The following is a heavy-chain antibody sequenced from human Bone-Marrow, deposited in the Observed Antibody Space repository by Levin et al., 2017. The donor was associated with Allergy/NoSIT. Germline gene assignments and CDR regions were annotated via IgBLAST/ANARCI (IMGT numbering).Heavy chain of an antibody. CDR1: GGSISSGENY. CDR2: MFYSGST. CDR3: ARDAAIHCSSGRCWVTDY. V-gene: IGHV4-30-4*01. J-gene: IGHJ4*02. D-gene: IGHD2-15*01. Sequence: SETLSLTCTVSGGSISSGENYWSWIRQPPGRGLEWIAYMFYSGSTYYNSSLKSRVTISRDTSKNQLSLRLSSVTAADTAVYFCARDAAIHCSSGRCWVTDYWGQGALVTVSS.